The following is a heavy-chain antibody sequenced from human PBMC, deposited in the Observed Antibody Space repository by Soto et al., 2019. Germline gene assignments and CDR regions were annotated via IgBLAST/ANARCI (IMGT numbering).Heavy chain of an antibody. Sequence: EVSCKASGYTFTSYGIIWVRQAPGQGLEWMGWISAYNGNTNYPQKLQGRVTMTTDTSTSTAYMELRSLRSDDTAVYYCARVSHFGAVIRRPFDDFDIWGEVTTAPVSS. J-gene: IGHJ3*02. CDR2: ISAYNGNT. CDR1: GYTFTSYG. D-gene: IGHD3-3*01. V-gene: IGHV1-18*04. CDR3: ARVSHFGAVIRRPFDDFDI.